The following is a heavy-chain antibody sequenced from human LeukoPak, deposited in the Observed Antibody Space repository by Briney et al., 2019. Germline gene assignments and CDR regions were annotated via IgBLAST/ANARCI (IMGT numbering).Heavy chain of an antibody. CDR1: GGSISSYY. D-gene: IGHD6-13*01. CDR3: ARHEHSSSWSPPEYVDL. Sequence: SETLSLTCTVSGGSISSYYWSWIRQPPGKGLEWIGYIYYSGSTNYNPSLKSRVTISVDTSKNQFSLKLSSVTAADTAVYYCARHEHSSSWSPPEYVDLWGRGTLVTVSS. J-gene: IGHJ2*01. CDR2: IYYSGST. V-gene: IGHV4-59*01.